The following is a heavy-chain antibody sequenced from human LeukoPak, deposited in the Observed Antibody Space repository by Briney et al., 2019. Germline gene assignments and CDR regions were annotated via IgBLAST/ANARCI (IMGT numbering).Heavy chain of an antibody. J-gene: IGHJ4*02. V-gene: IGHV4-39*01. CDR3: ARQITRSGLGGYFDY. D-gene: IGHD2-15*01. CDR2: IYYSGST. Sequence: PSETLSLTCTVSGGSISSYYWSWIRQPPGKGLEWIGSIYYSGSTYYNPSLKSRVTISVDTSKNQFSLKLSPVTAADTAVYYCARQITRSGLGGYFDYWGQGTLVTVSS. CDR1: GGSISSYY.